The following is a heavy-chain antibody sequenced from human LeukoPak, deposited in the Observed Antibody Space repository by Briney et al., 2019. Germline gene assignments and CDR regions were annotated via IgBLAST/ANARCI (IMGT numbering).Heavy chain of an antibody. J-gene: IGHJ4*02. CDR3: ARLGYCSGGSCYSRGFDY. V-gene: IGHV4-59*08. CDR2: IYYSGSA. D-gene: IGHD2-15*01. CDR1: GGSISSYY. Sequence: PSETLSLTCTVSGGSISSYYWSWIRQPPGKGLEWIGYIYYSGSANYNPSLKSRVTILVDTSKNQFSLKLSSVTAADTAVYYCARLGYCSGGSCYSRGFDYWGQGTLVTVSS.